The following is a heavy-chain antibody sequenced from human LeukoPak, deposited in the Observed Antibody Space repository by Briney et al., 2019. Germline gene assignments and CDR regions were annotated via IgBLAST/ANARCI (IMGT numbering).Heavy chain of an antibody. CDR1: GGSFSGYY. V-gene: IGHV4-34*01. CDR2: INHSGST. Sequence: SETLSLTCAVYGGSFSGYYWSWIRQPPGKGLEWIGEINHSGSTNYNPSLKSRVTISVDTSKNQFSLKLSSVTAADTAVYYYARGVGLRRSNGMDVWGQGTTVTVSS. CDR3: ARGVGLRRSNGMDV. J-gene: IGHJ6*02. D-gene: IGHD1-26*01.